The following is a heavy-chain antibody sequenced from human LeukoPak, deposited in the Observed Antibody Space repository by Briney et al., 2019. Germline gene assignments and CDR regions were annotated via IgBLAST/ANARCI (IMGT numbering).Heavy chain of an antibody. J-gene: IGHJ4*02. CDR1: GYTFTGYY. V-gene: IGHV1-2*02. CDR3: AREGGRGWYKPGLYYFDY. Sequence: ASVKVSCKASGYTFTGYYMHWVRQAPGQGLEWMGWINPNSGGTNYAQKFQGRVTMTRDTSISTAYMELSRLRSDDTAVYYCAREGGRGWYKPGLYYFDYGGREPLVTVSS. D-gene: IGHD6-19*01. CDR2: INPNSGGT.